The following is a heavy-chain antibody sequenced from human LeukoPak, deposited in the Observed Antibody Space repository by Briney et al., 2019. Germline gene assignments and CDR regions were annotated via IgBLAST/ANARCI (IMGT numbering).Heavy chain of an antibody. D-gene: IGHD6-25*01. CDR2: INHSGST. V-gene: IGHV4-34*01. CDR3: ARVAAAGY. CDR1: GGSFSGYY. J-gene: IGHJ4*02. Sequence: PSETLSLTCAVYGGSFSGYYWSWIRQPPGKGLEWIGEINHSGSTNYNPSLKSRVTISVDASKNQFSLKLSSVTAADTAVYHCARVAAAGYWGQGTLVTVSS.